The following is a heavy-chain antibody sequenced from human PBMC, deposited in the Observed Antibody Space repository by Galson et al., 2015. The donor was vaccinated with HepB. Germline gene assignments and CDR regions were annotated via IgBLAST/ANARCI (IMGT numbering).Heavy chain of an antibody. CDR3: TRGGGSVDY. J-gene: IGHJ4*02. CDR1: GFSSGDYA. CDR2: IRSKTYGGTT. V-gene: IGHV3-49*03. D-gene: IGHD3-10*01. Sequence: SLRLSCAASGFSSGDYAMSWFRQAPGRGLEWVTFIRSKTYGGTTEYAASVKGRFTISRDDSKTIVYLQMNSLKIEDTAVYYCTRGGGSVDYWGQGTLVTVSS.